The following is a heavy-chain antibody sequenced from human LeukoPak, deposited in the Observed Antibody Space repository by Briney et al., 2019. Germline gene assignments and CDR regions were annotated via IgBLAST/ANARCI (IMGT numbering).Heavy chain of an antibody. CDR2: INHSGST. CDR3: ARGTGYYGSGSCAYYMDV. V-gene: IGHV4-34*01. CDR1: GGSFSGYY. Sequence: PSETLSLTCAVYGGSFSGYYWSWIRQPPGKGLEWIGEINHSGSTNYNPSLKSRVTISVDTSKNQFSLKLSSVTAADTAAYYCARGTGYYGSGSCAYYMDVWGKGTTVTVSS. J-gene: IGHJ6*03. D-gene: IGHD3-10*01.